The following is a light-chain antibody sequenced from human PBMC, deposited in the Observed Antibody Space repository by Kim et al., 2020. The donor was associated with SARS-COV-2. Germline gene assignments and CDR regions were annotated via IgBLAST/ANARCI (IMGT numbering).Light chain of an antibody. CDR1: SLRSYY. CDR2: GKN. V-gene: IGLV3-19*01. J-gene: IGLJ2*01. CDR3: NSRDSSGNHVV. Sequence: SSELTQDPAVSVALGQTVRITCQGDSLRSYYASWYQQKPGQAPVLVIYGKNNRPSGIPDRFSGSSSGNTAPLTITGAQAEDEADYYCNSRDSSGNHVVFG.